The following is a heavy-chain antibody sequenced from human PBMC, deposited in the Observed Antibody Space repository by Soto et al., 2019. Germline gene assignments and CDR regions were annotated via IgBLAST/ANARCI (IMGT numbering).Heavy chain of an antibody. CDR2: ISSGSSTI. CDR1: GFTFSSYS. CDR3: ARSPSYYANFDY. J-gene: IGHJ4*02. V-gene: IGHV3-48*01. Sequence: AGGSLRLSCAASGFTFSSYSMNWVRQAPGKGLEWVSYISSGSSTIYYADSVKGRFTISRDNAKNSLYLQMNSLRAEDTAVYYCARSPSYYANFDYWGQGTLVTVSS. D-gene: IGHD3-22*01.